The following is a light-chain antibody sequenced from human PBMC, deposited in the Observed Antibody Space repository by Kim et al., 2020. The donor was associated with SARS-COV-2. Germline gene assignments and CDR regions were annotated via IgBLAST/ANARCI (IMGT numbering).Light chain of an antibody. CDR3: LQDNSYPRT. J-gene: IGKJ1*01. CDR2: AAS. CDR1: HGIRNE. V-gene: IGKV1-6*01. Sequence: ASVGDRVTITCRASHGIRNELGWYQQKPGRAPKLLIYAASTLHSGVPSRFSGSGSGTDFTLTISSLQPEDFATYYCLQDNSYPRTFGQGTKVDIK.